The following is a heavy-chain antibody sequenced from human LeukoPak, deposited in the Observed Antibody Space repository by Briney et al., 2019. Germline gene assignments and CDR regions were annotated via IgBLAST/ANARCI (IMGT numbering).Heavy chain of an antibody. J-gene: IGHJ4*02. CDR2: INPNSGST. V-gene: IGHV1-2*02. D-gene: IGHD3-10*01. CDR1: GYTFTGYY. CDR3: ARDLTYGSGSHLDY. Sequence: ASVKVSCKASGYTFTGYYMHWVRQAPGQGLEWMGWINPNSGSTNYAQKFQGRVTMTRDTSISTAYMELSRLRSDDTAVYYCARDLTYGSGSHLDYWGQGTLVTVSS.